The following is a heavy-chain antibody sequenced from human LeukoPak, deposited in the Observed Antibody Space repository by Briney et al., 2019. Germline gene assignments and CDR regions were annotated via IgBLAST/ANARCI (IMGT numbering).Heavy chain of an antibody. V-gene: IGHV1-69*05. CDR2: IIPIFGTA. D-gene: IGHD5-18*01. J-gene: IGHJ5*02. CDR3: ARDRGYSYGFVEAAVHFLNRFDP. Sequence: GSSVKVSCKASGGTFSSYAISWVRQAPGQGLEWMGGIIPIFGTANYAQKFQGRVTITTDESTSTAYMELSSLRSEDTAVYYCARDRGYSYGFVEAAVHFLNRFDPWGQGTLVTVSS. CDR1: GGTFSSYA.